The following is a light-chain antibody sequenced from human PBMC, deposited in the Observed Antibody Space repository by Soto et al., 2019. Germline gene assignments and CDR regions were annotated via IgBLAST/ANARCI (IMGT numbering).Light chain of an antibody. CDR3: QQRSNWPPMYT. V-gene: IGKV3-11*01. Sequence: EIVLTQSPATLSLSPGERATLSCRASQSVSSYLSWYQQKHGQAPRLLIYDASNGATGIPARFSGSGSGTDFALTISSLEPEDFAVYDCQQRSNWPPMYTFRQGTKLEIK. CDR2: DAS. J-gene: IGKJ2*01. CDR1: QSVSSY.